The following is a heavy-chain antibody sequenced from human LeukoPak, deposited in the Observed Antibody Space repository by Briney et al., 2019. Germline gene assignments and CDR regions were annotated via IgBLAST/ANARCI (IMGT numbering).Heavy chain of an antibody. Sequence: APVKVSCKASGYTFTYYYMHWVRQAPGHGLEWMGWINPNSGGTIYAQKFQGRVTMTRDTSISTAYLELSRLTSDDTAVYYCARDGACSSASCQNFDYWGQGTLVTVSS. J-gene: IGHJ4*02. V-gene: IGHV1-2*02. CDR1: GYTFTYYY. CDR3: ARDGACSSASCQNFDY. CDR2: INPNSGGT. D-gene: IGHD2-2*01.